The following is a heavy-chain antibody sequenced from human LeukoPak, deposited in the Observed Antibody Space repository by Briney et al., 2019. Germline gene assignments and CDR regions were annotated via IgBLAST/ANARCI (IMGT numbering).Heavy chain of an antibody. V-gene: IGHV1-18*01. CDR2: ISANSGNT. Sequence: GVSVKVSCKASGYTFTNYGISWVRPAPGQGLEWMGWISANSGNTNYAQKLQGRVTMTTDTSTSTVYMELRSLRSDDTAVYYCARDRSTNGYWGQGTLVTVSS. CDR3: ARDRSTNGY. J-gene: IGHJ4*02. CDR1: GYTFTNYG. D-gene: IGHD2-8*01.